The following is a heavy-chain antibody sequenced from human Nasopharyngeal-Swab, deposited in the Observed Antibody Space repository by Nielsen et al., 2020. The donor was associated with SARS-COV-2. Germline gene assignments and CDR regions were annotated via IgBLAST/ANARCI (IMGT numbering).Heavy chain of an antibody. CDR1: GFTFSDSA. J-gene: IGHJ4*01. CDR3: TRCGGGCYSGRDY. CDR2: IRCKGNNYAT. Sequence: GESVQLHCAASGFTFSDSAIHWFRQATGAGLEWVARIRCKGNNYATAYSPSVNGKFIIFRDDPTNTAYLQMNSLKTEDTSMYYCTRCGGGCYSGRDYWGQGTLVTVSS. D-gene: IGHD2-15*01. V-gene: IGHV3-73*01.